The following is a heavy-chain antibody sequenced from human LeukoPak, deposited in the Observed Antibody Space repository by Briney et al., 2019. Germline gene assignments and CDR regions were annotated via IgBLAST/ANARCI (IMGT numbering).Heavy chain of an antibody. CDR3: ARDGYSSGWYGSEQPFDY. D-gene: IGHD6-19*01. V-gene: IGHV4-4*07. Sequence: SETLSLTCTVSGGSISSYYWSWIRQPAGKGLEWIGRIYTSGSTNYNPSLKSRVTMSVDTSKNQFSLKLSSVTAADTAVYYGARDGYSSGWYGSEQPFDYWGQGTLVTVSS. J-gene: IGHJ4*02. CDR2: IYTSGST. CDR1: GGSISSYY.